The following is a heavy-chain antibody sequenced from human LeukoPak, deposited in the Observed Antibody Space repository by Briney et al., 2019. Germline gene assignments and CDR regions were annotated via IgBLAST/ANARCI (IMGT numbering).Heavy chain of an antibody. D-gene: IGHD1-1*01. CDR3: AKDLRGTLSSRGPFEY. Sequence: PGRSLRLSCAASGSTFSSYGMHWVRQAPEKGLEWVSAISGNGDITYYADTVKGRFSGSRDNSKNTLYLQLNSLRAEDTAVYYCAKDLRGTLSSRGPFEYWGQGTLVTVSS. CDR2: ISGNGDIT. V-gene: IGHV3-23*01. CDR1: GSTFSSYG. J-gene: IGHJ4*02.